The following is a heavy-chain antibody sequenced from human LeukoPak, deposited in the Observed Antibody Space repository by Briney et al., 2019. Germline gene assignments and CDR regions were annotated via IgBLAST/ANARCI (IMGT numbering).Heavy chain of an antibody. V-gene: IGHV4-4*07. D-gene: IGHD3-16*01. CDR3: ARGDFYDGGGRNWFDP. J-gene: IGHJ5*02. CDR2: IHTSGTT. CDR1: GGSISNNY. Sequence: PSETLSLTCSVSGGSISNNYWSGIRQPAGKGLEWIGRIHTSGTTYYNPSLKSRLMMSVDTSKNQFSLRLTSVTAADTAVYYCARGDFYDGGGRNWFDPWGQGTLVIVSS.